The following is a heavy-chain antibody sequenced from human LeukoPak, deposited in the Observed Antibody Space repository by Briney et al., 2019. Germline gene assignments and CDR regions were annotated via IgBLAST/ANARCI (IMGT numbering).Heavy chain of an antibody. CDR1: GYTFTDYY. V-gene: IGHV1-69-2*01. D-gene: IGHD3-22*01. CDR3: ATPPIPYDSSGFSDH. Sequence: ASVKISCKVSGYTFTDYYMHWVQQATGKGLEWMGLVDPEDGETIYAEKFQGRVTITADTSTDTAYMELSSLRSEDTAVYYCATPPIPYDSSGFSDHWGQGTLVTVSS. CDR2: VDPEDGET. J-gene: IGHJ4*02.